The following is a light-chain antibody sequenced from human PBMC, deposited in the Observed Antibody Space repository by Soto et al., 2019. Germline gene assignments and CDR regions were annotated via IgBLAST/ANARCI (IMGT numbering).Light chain of an antibody. J-gene: IGLJ2*01. CDR1: SSDVGGYNY. V-gene: IGLV2-8*01. CDR3: SSYGGSNNLV. Sequence: QSALTQPPSASGSPGQSVTISCTGASSDVGGYNYVSWYQQHPGKAPKLMIYEVNKPPSGVPDRFSGSKFGNTASLTVSGLQGEDEADYYCSSYGGSNNLVFGGGTKLTVL. CDR2: EVN.